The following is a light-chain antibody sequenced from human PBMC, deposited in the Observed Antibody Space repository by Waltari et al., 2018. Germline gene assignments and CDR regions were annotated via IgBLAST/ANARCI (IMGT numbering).Light chain of an antibody. CDR3: QQYDNLPIT. CDR2: DAS. Sequence: DIQMTQSPSSLSASVGDRVTITCQASQDISNYLNWYQQKPGKAPKLLIYDASNLETGVPSRFSGSRSGTDFTFTISSLQPEDIATCYCQQYDNLPITFGQGTRLEIK. J-gene: IGKJ5*01. V-gene: IGKV1-33*01. CDR1: QDISNY.